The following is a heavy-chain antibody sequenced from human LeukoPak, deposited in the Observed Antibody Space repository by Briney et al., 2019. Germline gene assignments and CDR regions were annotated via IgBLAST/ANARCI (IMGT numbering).Heavy chain of an antibody. J-gene: IGHJ5*02. Sequence: GGSLRLSCAVSGFTFSSYWMSWVRQAPGKGLEWVASIKQDGSEKYYVDSVKGRFTISRDDAKNSLYLQMSSLRAEDTAVYYCARGQWLVSSNWFDPWGQGTLVTVSS. V-gene: IGHV3-7*01. CDR3: ARGQWLVSSNWFDP. CDR2: IKQDGSEK. CDR1: GFTFSSYW. D-gene: IGHD6-19*01.